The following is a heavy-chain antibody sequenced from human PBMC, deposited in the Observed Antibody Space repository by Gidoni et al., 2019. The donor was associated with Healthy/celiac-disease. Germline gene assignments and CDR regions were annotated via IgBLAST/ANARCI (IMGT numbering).Heavy chain of an antibody. CDR1: GGPISSSSYY. CDR2: IYYSGST. CDR3: ERGSSWYYYGMDV. Sequence: QLQLQESGPGLVKPSETMSLTCTVSGGPISSSSYYWGWIRQPPGKGLEWIGSIYYSGSTYYNPSLKSRVTISVDTSKNQFSLKLSSVTAADTAVYYCERGSSWYYYGMDVWGQGTTVTVSS. D-gene: IGHD6-13*01. J-gene: IGHJ6*02. V-gene: IGHV4-39*01.